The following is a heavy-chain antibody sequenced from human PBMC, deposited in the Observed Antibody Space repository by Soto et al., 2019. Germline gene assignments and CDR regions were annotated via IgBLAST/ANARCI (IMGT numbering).Heavy chain of an antibody. V-gene: IGHV3-23*01. CDR1: GFTFSSYA. D-gene: IGHD2-15*01. J-gene: IGHJ4*02. Sequence: LRLSCAASGFTFSSYAMSWVRQAPGKGLEWVSAISGIGGSTYYADSVKGRFTISRDNSKNTLYLQMNSLRAEDTAVYYCAKDRAALAAIGGYYWGQGTLVTVSS. CDR3: AKDRAALAAIGGYY. CDR2: ISGIGGST.